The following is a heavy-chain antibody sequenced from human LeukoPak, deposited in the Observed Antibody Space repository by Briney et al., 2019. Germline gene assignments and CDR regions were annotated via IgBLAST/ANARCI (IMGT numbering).Heavy chain of an antibody. CDR1: GFTFSDYG. Sequence: GGSLRLSCAASGFTFSDYGMHWVRQAPGKGLEWVAFIQYDGSNKYYADSVKGRFTISRDNSKNTLYLQMNSLRAEDTAVYYCAKDGNFGSGSYYRGDSWGQGTLVTVS. V-gene: IGHV3-30*02. D-gene: IGHD3-10*01. CDR2: IQYDGSNK. CDR3: AKDGNFGSGSYYRGDS. J-gene: IGHJ4*02.